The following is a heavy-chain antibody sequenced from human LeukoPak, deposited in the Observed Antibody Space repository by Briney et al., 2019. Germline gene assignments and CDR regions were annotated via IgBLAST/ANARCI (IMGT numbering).Heavy chain of an antibody. V-gene: IGHV1-2*02. J-gene: IGHJ4*02. D-gene: IGHD1-7*01. CDR2: INPNSGGT. CDR1: GGTFSSYA. Sequence: ASVKVSCKASGGTFSSYAISWVRQAPGQGLEWMGWINPNSGGTNYAQKFQGRVTMTRDTSISTAYMELSRLRSDDTAVYYCARDGITLPFDYWGQGTLVTVSS. CDR3: ARDGITLPFDY.